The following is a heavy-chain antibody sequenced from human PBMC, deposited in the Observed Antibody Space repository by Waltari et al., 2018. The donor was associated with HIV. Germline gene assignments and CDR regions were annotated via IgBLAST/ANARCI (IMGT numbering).Heavy chain of an antibody. V-gene: IGHV3-9*01. J-gene: IGHJ6*02. CDR2: MSWNSGTI. D-gene: IGHD5-18*01. CDR1: GFTFDDNA. CDR3: AKGVTQGYYYGMDV. Sequence: EVQLVESGGGLVQPGRSLRLSCAASGFTFDDNAMHWVRQAPGKGLEWVSGMSWNSGTIAYADSVKGRFTISRDNAKNSLYLQMNSLRADDTALYYCAKGVTQGYYYGMDVWGQGTTVTVSS.